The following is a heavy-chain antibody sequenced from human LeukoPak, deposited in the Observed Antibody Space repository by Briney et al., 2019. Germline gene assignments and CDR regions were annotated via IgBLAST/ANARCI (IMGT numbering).Heavy chain of an antibody. D-gene: IGHD1-26*01. CDR2: INHSGST. J-gene: IGHJ3*02. CDR3: ARDLIVGATAFDI. V-gene: IGHV4-34*01. Sequence: SETLSLTCAVYGGSFSGYYWSWIRQPPGKGLEWIGEINHSGSTNYNPSLKSRVTISVDTSKNQFSLKLSSVTAADTAVYYCARDLIVGATAFDIWGQGTMVTVSS. CDR1: GGSFSGYY.